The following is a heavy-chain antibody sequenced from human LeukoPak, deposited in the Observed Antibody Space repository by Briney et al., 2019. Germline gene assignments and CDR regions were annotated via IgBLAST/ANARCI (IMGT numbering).Heavy chain of an antibody. CDR2: IYSGGST. CDR1: GFTVSSNY. V-gene: IGHV3-53*01. D-gene: IGHD4-17*01. J-gene: IGHJ6*02. Sequence: GGSLRLSCAASGFTVSSNYMSWVRQAPGKGLEWVSVIYSGGSTYYADSVKGRFTISRDNSKNTLYLQMNSLRAEDTAVYYCARDPTIYGDYGYYYCGMDVWGQGTTVTVSS. CDR3: ARDPTIYGDYGYYYCGMDV.